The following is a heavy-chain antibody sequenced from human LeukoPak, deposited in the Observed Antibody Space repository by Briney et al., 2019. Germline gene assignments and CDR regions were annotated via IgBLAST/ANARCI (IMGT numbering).Heavy chain of an antibody. Sequence: SETLSLTCTVSGGSISSGDYYWSWIRQPPGKGLEWIVYIYYSGSTYYNPSLKSRVTISVDTSKNQFSLKLSSVTAADTAVYYCARGLGYSYGHIPLDYWGQGTLVTVSS. CDR2: IYYSGST. J-gene: IGHJ4*02. V-gene: IGHV4-30-4*01. D-gene: IGHD5-18*01. CDR1: GGSISSGDYY. CDR3: ARGLGYSYGHIPLDY.